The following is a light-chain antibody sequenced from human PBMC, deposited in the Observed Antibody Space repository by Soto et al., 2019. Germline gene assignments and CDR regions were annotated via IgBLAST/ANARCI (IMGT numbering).Light chain of an antibody. V-gene: IGLV2-8*01. CDR3: SSYAGSNNVV. J-gene: IGLJ2*01. Sequence: QSALTQPPSASGSPGQSVTISCTGNSSDVGAYNYVSWYQQHPGKAPKLMIYEVSQRPSGVPDRFSGSKSGYTASLTVSGLQAEDEADYYCSSYAGSNNVVFGGGTKLTVL. CDR2: EVS. CDR1: SSDVGAYNY.